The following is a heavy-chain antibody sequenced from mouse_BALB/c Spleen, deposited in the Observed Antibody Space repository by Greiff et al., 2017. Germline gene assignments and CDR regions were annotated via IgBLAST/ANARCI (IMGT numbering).Heavy chain of an antibody. J-gene: IGHJ4*01. Sequence: EVQLQQSGAELVKPGASVKLSCTASGFNIKDTYMHWVKQRPEQGLEWIGRIDPANGNTKYDPKFQGKATITADTSSNTAYLQLSSLTSEDTAVYYCASLYYDYYYAMDYWGQGTSVTVSS. D-gene: IGHD2-4*01. CDR1: GFNIKDTY. CDR2: IDPANGNT. CDR3: ASLYYDYYYAMDY. V-gene: IGHV14-3*02.